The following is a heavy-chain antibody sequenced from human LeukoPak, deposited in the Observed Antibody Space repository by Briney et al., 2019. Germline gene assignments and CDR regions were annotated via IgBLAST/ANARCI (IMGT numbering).Heavy chain of an antibody. D-gene: IGHD6-19*01. CDR3: ARRSGIAVAGAFDY. V-gene: IGHV3-23*01. CDR2: ISGSGDST. Sequence: GGSLRLSCAASGFTFSNYAMRWVRQAPGKGLEWVSGISGSGDSTYYADSVKGRFTISRDNSKNTLYLQMNSLRAEDTAIYYCARRSGIAVAGAFDYWGQGTLVTVSS. CDR1: GFTFSNYA. J-gene: IGHJ4*02.